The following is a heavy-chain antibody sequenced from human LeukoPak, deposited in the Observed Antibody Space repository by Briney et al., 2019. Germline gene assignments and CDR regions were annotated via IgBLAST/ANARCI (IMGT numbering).Heavy chain of an antibody. D-gene: IGHD2-15*01. CDR1: GYTLTGYG. J-gene: IGHJ6*03. V-gene: IGHV1-18*01. Sequence: ASVKVSCKASGYTLTGYGLSWVRQAPGQGLEWMGWISGNSVNTNPAQNLQGRVTMTKDTPTNTAYMELRSLRSDDTAVYFCARVAGSHYMDVWGKGTTVTVSS. CDR3: ARVAGSHYMDV. CDR2: ISGNSVNT.